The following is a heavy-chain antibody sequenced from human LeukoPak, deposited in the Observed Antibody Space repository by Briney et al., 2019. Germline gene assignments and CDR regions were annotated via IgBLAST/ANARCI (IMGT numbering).Heavy chain of an antibody. D-gene: IGHD6-13*01. V-gene: IGHV4-4*07. CDR1: GGSISSYY. CDR2: IYTSGST. CDR3: ARVPLWCSSSPGAFDY. J-gene: IGHJ4*02. Sequence: SETLSLTCTVSGGSISSYYWSWIRQPAGKGLEWIGRIYTSGSTNYNPSLKSRVTMSVDTSKNQFSLKLSSVTAADTAVYYCARVPLWCSSSPGAFDYWGQGTLVTVSS.